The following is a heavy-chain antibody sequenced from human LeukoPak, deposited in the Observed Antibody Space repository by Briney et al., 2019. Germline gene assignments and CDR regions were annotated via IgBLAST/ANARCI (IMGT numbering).Heavy chain of an antibody. V-gene: IGHV3-30*02. CDR3: ARRGGHVLLWLGELWFDY. Sequence: GGSLRLSCAASGFTFSNYGIHWVRQAPGKGLEWVAFIRYDGGDEHYAESVKGRFTISRDNAKNSLYLQMNSLRAEDTAVYYCARRGGHVLLWLGELWFDYWGQGTLVTVSS. D-gene: IGHD3-10*01. J-gene: IGHJ4*02. CDR1: GFTFSNYG. CDR2: IRYDGGDE.